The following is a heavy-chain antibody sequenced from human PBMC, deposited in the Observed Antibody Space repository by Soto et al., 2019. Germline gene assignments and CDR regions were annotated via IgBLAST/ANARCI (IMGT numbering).Heavy chain of an antibody. J-gene: IGHJ6*03. V-gene: IGHV3-13*01. D-gene: IGHD3-9*01. CDR1: GFTFSSYD. Sequence: GGSLRLSCAASGFTFSSYDMHWVRQATGKGLEWVSAIGTAGDTYYPGSVKGRFTISRENAKNSLYLQMNSLRAGDTAVYYCARMYYDILTGYPYYYYYMDVWGKGTTVTVSS. CDR2: IGTAGDT. CDR3: ARMYYDILTGYPYYYYYMDV.